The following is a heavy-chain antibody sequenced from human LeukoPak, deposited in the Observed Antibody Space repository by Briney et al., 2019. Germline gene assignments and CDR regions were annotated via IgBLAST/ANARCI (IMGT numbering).Heavy chain of an antibody. CDR3: ARQYYDSSGYYYVGYYFDY. Sequence: GGSLRLSCAASGFTFSSYPLHWVRQAPGKGLEWVAFISYDGSDESYADSVRGRFTISRDNPKNTLFLQMDSLRSDDTAVYYCARQYYDSSGYYYVGYYFDYWGQGTLVTVSS. J-gene: IGHJ4*02. D-gene: IGHD3-22*01. CDR2: ISYDGSDE. CDR1: GFTFSSYP. V-gene: IGHV3-30*04.